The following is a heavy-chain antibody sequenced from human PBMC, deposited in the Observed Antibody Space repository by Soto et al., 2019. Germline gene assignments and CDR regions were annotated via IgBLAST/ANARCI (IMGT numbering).Heavy chain of an antibody. V-gene: IGHV3-53*04. CDR3: ARARQGAAACLGPFDY. CDR2: IYSGGST. J-gene: IGHJ4*02. D-gene: IGHD6-13*01. Sequence: EVQLVESGGGLVQPGGSLRLSCAASGFTVSSNYMSWVRQAPGKGLEWVSVIYSGGSTYYADSVKGRFTISRHNSKNTLYLQMNSLRAEDTAVYYCARARQGAAACLGPFDYWGQGTLVTVSS. CDR1: GFTVSSNY.